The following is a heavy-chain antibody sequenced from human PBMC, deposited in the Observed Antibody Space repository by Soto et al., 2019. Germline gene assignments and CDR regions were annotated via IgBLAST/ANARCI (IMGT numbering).Heavy chain of an antibody. V-gene: IGHV3-30-3*01. CDR1: GFRLSDFA. CDR3: ASPGGDFDPYFDY. Sequence: QVQLVESGGGVVQPGKSLRLSCAASGFRLSDFAMHWVRQAPGKGLEWVAAISYDGSKKYFADSVKGRFTISRDNSNNHLYLQTNRLRPYGTAVYPCASPGGDFDPYFDYWGPGTLVTVSS. J-gene: IGHJ4*02. CDR2: ISYDGSKK. D-gene: IGHD2-21*02.